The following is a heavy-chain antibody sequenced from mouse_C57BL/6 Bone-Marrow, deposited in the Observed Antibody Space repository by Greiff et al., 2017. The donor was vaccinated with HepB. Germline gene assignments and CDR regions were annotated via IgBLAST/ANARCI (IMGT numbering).Heavy chain of an antibody. CDR1: GYTFTDYY. CDR2: INPNNGGT. V-gene: IGHV1-26*01. CDR3: ARAVLCGKSHWYFDV. D-gene: IGHD1-1*02. Sequence: EVQLQQSGPELVKPGASVKISCKASGYTFTDYYMNWVKQSHGKSLEWIGDINPNNGGTSYNQKFKGKATLTVDKSSSTAYMELRSLTSEDSAVYYCARAVLCGKSHWYFDVWGTGTTVTVSS. J-gene: IGHJ1*03.